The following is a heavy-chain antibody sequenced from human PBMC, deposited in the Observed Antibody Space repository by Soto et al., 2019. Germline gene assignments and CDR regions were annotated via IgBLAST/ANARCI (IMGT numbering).Heavy chain of an antibody. CDR1: GFIFNDYA. J-gene: IGHJ6*02. CDR2: ISWSGQTV. D-gene: IGHD6-13*01. Sequence: GGSLRLSCKASGFIFNDYAMHWVRQIPGKGLEWVSGISWSGQTVDYADSVRGRFTTSRDNAENSLYLQMNSLRPEDTAVYYCAKDMESAAAGSSHYIYNGVDVWGQGTTVTVSS. V-gene: IGHV3-9*01. CDR3: AKDMESAAAGSSHYIYNGVDV.